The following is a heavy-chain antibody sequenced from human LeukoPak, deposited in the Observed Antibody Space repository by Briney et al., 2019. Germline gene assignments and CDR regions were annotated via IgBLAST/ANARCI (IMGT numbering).Heavy chain of an antibody. Sequence: SVKVSCKASGGTFSSYAISWVRQAPGQGLEWMGRIILIFGTANYAQKFQGRVTITTDESTSTAYMELSSLRSEDTAVYYCARDQGEWLVANAFDIWGQGTMVTVSS. J-gene: IGHJ3*02. CDR2: IILIFGTA. CDR3: ARDQGEWLVANAFDI. CDR1: GGTFSSYA. D-gene: IGHD6-19*01. V-gene: IGHV1-69*05.